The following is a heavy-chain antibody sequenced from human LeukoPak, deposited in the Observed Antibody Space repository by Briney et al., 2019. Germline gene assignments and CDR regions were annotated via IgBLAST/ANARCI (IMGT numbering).Heavy chain of an antibody. CDR1: GFTFSWSW. J-gene: IGHJ4*02. Sequence: GGSLRLSCVASGFTFSWSWMSWVRQAPGKGPEWVANIKHDGSEKYYVDSVKGRFTISRDDAKNSVYLQRNSLRAEDTAIYYCARDPEGGACDYWGQGTLVTVSS. V-gene: IGHV3-7*01. CDR3: ARDPEGGACDY. D-gene: IGHD1-26*01. CDR2: IKHDGSEK.